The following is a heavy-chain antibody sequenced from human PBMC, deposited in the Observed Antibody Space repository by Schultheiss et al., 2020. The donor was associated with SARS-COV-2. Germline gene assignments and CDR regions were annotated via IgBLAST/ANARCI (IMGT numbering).Heavy chain of an antibody. CDR3: ARAGGQLAKLRYAFDI. D-gene: IGHD6-6*01. V-gene: IGHV1-69*06. CDR2: IIPIFGTA. Sequence: GGSLRLSCKASGGTFSSYAISWVRQAPGQGLEWMGGIIPIFGTANYAQKFQGRVTITADTSTSTVYMELSSLRSEDTAVYYCARAGGQLAKLRYAFDIWGQGTMVTVSS. CDR1: GGTFSSYA. J-gene: IGHJ3*02.